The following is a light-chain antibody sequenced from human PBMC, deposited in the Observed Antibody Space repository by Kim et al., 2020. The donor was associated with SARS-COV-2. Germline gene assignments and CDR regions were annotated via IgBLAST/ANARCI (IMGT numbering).Light chain of an antibody. V-gene: IGKV1-9*01. J-gene: IGKJ5*01. CDR1: QDIRSY. Sequence: ASVGDRVSITCRASQDIRSYLAWYQQKPGKAPKLLIHAASTLESGVPSRFSGSGSGAEFTLTSNSLQPEDFATYYCQQLKTYPITFGQGTRLEIK. CDR3: QQLKTYPIT. CDR2: AAS.